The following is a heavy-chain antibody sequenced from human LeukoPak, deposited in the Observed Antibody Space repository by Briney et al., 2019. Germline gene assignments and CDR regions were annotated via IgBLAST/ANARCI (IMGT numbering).Heavy chain of an antibody. V-gene: IGHV3-64*01. J-gene: IGHJ4*02. Sequence: PGGSLRLSCAASGFTFSSYAMHWVRQAPGKGLEYVSAISSNGGSTYYANSVKGRFTISRDNSKNTLYLQMGSLRAEDMAVYYCARAPNILTGYYRYWGQGTLVTVSS. D-gene: IGHD3-9*01. CDR2: ISSNGGST. CDR3: ARAPNILTGYYRY. CDR1: GFTFSSYA.